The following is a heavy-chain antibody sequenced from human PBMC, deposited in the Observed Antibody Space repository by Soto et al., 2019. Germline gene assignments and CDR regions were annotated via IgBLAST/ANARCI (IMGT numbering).Heavy chain of an antibody. CDR1: GGSISSGDYY. D-gene: IGHD3-10*01. Sequence: SETLSLTCTVSGGSISSGDYYWSWIRHPPGKGLEWIGYIYYSGSTYYNPSLKSRVTISVDTSKNQFSLKLSSVTAADTAVYYCAREAPGVGRFYFDYWGQGTLVTVS. J-gene: IGHJ4*02. CDR3: AREAPGVGRFYFDY. CDR2: IYYSGST. V-gene: IGHV4-30-4*01.